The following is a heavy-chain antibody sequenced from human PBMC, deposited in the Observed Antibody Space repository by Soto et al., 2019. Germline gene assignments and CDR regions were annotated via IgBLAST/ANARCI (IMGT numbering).Heavy chain of an antibody. CDR1: GGSISSDY. J-gene: IGHJ4*02. D-gene: IGHD3-16*02. CDR2: VYYSGST. CDR3: ARTVIGGFDY. V-gene: IGHV4-59*01. Sequence: SETLSLTCTVSGGSISSDYWSWIRQPPGKGLEWIAYVYYSGSTNYNPSLKSRVAISGDTSKNQFSLKLSSVTAADTAVYYCARTVIGGFDYWGQGTLVTVSS.